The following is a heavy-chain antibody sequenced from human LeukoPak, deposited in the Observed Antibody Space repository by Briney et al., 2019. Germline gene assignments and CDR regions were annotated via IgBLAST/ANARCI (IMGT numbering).Heavy chain of an antibody. J-gene: IGHJ3*02. CDR2: FDPEDGET. CDR1: GYTLTELS. Sequence: ASVKVSCKVSGYTLTELSMHWVRQAPGKGLEWMGGFDPEDGETIYAQKFQGRVTMTEDTSTDTAYMELSSLRSEDTAVYYCATEKVVVRGVNDAFDIWGQGTMVTVSS. D-gene: IGHD3-10*01. V-gene: IGHV1-24*01. CDR3: ATEKVVVRGVNDAFDI.